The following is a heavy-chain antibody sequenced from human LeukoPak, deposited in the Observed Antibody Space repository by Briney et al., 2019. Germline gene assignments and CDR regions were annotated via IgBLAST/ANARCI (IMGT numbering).Heavy chain of an antibody. CDR3: ARVSSGWDFDY. V-gene: IGHV3-53*01. CDR1: GFTVSSNY. D-gene: IGHD6-19*01. Sequence: PGGSLRLSCAASGFTVSSNYISWVRQAPGKGLEWVSVIYSGGSTYYADSVKGRFTISRDNSKKTLYLQMNSLRAEDTAVYYCARVSSGWDFDYWGQGTLVTVSS. CDR2: IYSGGST. J-gene: IGHJ4*02.